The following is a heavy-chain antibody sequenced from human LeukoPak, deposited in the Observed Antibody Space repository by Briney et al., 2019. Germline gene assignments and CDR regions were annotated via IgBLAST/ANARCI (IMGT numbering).Heavy chain of an antibody. CDR3: AAGAQLPIDY. D-gene: IGHD1-1*01. CDR1: VYTLTELS. CDR2: FDLEDGER. Sequence: ASVKVSRNVSVYTLTELSMHWVRQAPGKGLEWLGGFDLEDGERVYAQKLQGRLTMTEDTSTDTAYMELSSLRSDDTATYYCAAGAQLPIDYWGQGTLVTVSS. J-gene: IGHJ4*02. V-gene: IGHV1-24*01.